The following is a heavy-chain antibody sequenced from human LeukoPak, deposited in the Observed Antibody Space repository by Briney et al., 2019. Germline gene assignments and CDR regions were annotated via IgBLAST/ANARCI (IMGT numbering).Heavy chain of an antibody. CDR3: ARDGSGSYYETAFDY. J-gene: IGHJ4*02. CDR1: GYTFTSYG. CDR2: ISAYNGNT. V-gene: IGHV1-18*01. D-gene: IGHD3-10*01. Sequence: ASVKVSCKASGYTFTSYGISWVRQAPGQGLEWMGWISAYNGNTNYAQKLQGRVTMTTDTSTSTAYIELRSLRSDDTAVYYCARDGSGSYYETAFDYWGQGTLVTVSS.